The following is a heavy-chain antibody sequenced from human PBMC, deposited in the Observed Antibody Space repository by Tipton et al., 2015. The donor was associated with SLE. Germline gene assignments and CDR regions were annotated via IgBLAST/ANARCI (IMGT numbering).Heavy chain of an antibody. J-gene: IGHJ4*02. V-gene: IGHV3-7*01. CDR2: INQNGDET. CDR1: GFNFRGYW. Sequence: SLRLSCAASGFNFRGYWMTWVRQAPGKGPKWLADINQNGDETRYVDSVRGRFTVSRDNAGKSLYLEMNGLRAEDTALYYCARDASGWSEDYWGLGTLVTVSS. CDR3: ARDASGWSEDY. D-gene: IGHD6-19*01.